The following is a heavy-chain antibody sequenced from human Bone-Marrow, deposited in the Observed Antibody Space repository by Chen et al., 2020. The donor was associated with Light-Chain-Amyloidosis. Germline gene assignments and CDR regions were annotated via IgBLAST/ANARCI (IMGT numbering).Heavy chain of an antibody. CDR2: IYPDDSDA. J-gene: IGHJ4*02. D-gene: IGHD5-12*01. CDR3: ARRRDGYNFDY. V-gene: IGHV5-51*01. Sequence: EVQLEQSGPEVKKPGESLKISCKGSGYTFPNYWIGWVRQMPGKGLEWMGVIYPDDSDARYSPSCECHVTSSADKSITTAYLQWRSLKASDTAMSYCARRRDGYNFDYWGQGTLVTVSS. CDR1: GYTFPNYW.